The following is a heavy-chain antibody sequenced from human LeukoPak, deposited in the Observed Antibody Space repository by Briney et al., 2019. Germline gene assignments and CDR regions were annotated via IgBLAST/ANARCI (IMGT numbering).Heavy chain of an antibody. D-gene: IGHD3-10*01. CDR2: ISAYNGNT. CDR1: GYTFTSYG. V-gene: IGHV1-18*01. J-gene: IGHJ6*02. Sequence: ASVKVSCKASGYTFTSYGISWVRQAPGQGLEWMGWISAYNGNTNYAQKLQGRVTMTTDTSTSTAYMELRSLRPDDTAVYYCARDDYYGSGSYPPEYYGMDVWGQGTTVTVSS. CDR3: ARDDYYGSGSYPPEYYGMDV.